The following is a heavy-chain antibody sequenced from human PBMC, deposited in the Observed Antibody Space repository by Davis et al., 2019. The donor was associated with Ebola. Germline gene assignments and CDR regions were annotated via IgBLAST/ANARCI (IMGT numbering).Heavy chain of an antibody. Sequence: PGGSLRLCCAASGFTFSSYWMSWVRQAPGKGLEWVANIKQDGSDKFYVDSVRGRFTISKDNAKNSLYLQMNSLRAEDTAVYYCARRLRDWSFFDYWGQGTLVTVSS. CDR2: IKQDGSDK. V-gene: IGHV3-7*01. CDR3: ARRLRDWSFFDY. CDR1: GFTFSSYW. J-gene: IGHJ4*02. D-gene: IGHD3-9*01.